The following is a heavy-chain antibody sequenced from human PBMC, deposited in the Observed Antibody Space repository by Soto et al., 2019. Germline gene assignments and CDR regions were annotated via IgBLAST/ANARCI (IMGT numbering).Heavy chain of an antibody. D-gene: IGHD6-19*01. V-gene: IGHV1-3*01. J-gene: IGHJ4*02. CDR1: GYTFTVYA. CDR3: AAGSLAVAGTDY. CDR2: INAGNGNT. Sequence: GASVKVSCKASGYTFTVYAMHWVRQAPGQRLEWMGWINAGNGNTKYSEKLQGRVTITRDTSASTAFMELSSLRSEDTAVYYCAAGSLAVAGTDYWGQGTLVTVSS.